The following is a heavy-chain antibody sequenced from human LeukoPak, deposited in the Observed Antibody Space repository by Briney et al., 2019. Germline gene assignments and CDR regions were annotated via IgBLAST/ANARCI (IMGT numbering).Heavy chain of an antibody. V-gene: IGHV4-39*07. Sequence: SETLSLTCTVSGGPISSSSYYWGWIRQPPGKGLEWIGSIYYSGSTYYNPSLKSRVTISVDRSKNQFSLKLSSVTAADTAVYYCARDHYGDYGGYFDYWGQGTLVTVSS. D-gene: IGHD4-17*01. CDR2: IYYSGST. CDR3: ARDHYGDYGGYFDY. J-gene: IGHJ4*02. CDR1: GGPISSSSYY.